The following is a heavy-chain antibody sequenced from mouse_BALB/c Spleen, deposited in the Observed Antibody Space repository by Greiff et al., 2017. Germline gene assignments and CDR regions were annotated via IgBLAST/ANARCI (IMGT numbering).Heavy chain of an antibody. D-gene: IGHD3-2*01. CDR2: IRNKANGYTT. Sequence: EVMLVESGGGLVQPGGSLRLSCATSGFTFTDYYMSWVRQPPGKALEWLGFIRNKANGYTTEYSASVKGRFTISRDNSQSILYLQMNTLRAEDSATYYCARRQLAMDYWGQGTSVTVSA. V-gene: IGHV7-3*02. J-gene: IGHJ4*01. CDR1: GFTFTDYY. CDR3: ARRQLAMDY.